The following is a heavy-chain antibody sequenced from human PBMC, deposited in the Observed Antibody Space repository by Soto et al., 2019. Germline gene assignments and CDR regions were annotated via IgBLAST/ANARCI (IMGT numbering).Heavy chain of an antibody. CDR2: ISAYNGNT. D-gene: IGHD2-15*01. V-gene: IGHV1-18*01. J-gene: IGHJ4*02. CDR3: ARAAGYCSGGSCSSLDY. Sequence: ASVKVSCKASGYTFTSYGISCVRQAPGQVLEWMGWISAYNGNTNYAQKLQGRVTMTTDTSTSTAYMELRSLRSDDTAVYYCARAAGYCSGGSCSSLDYWGQGTLVTVSS. CDR1: GYTFTSYG.